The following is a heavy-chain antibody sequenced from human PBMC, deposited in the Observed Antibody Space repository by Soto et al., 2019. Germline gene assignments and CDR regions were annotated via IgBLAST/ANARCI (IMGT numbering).Heavy chain of an antibody. Sequence: QVQLQESGPGLVKPSETLSLTCTVSAGSITNYYCSWFRQPPGKGLEWIGYIQYNGYSAYNLSLKRRVTMSMDTSKTQFSLMLESVTATDTAVYYCARHGFGSLHGLVDVWGQGTTGIVSS. D-gene: IGHD3-10*01. CDR3: ARHGFGSLHGLVDV. V-gene: IGHV4-59*08. CDR2: IQYNGYS. CDR1: AGSITNYY. J-gene: IGHJ6*02.